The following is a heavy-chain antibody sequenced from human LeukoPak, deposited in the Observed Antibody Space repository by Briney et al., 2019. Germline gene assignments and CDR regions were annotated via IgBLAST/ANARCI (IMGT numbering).Heavy chain of an antibody. CDR1: GFTFSSYE. V-gene: IGHV3-21*01. D-gene: IGHD2-8*01. CDR2: ISSSSSYI. Sequence: GGSLRLSCVASGFTFSSYEMNWVRQAPGKGLEWVSSISSSSSYIYYADSVKGRFTISRDNAKNSLYLQMNSLRAEDTAVYYCARSLDIVLMVYAGDAFDIWGQGTMVTVSS. J-gene: IGHJ3*02. CDR3: ARSLDIVLMVYAGDAFDI.